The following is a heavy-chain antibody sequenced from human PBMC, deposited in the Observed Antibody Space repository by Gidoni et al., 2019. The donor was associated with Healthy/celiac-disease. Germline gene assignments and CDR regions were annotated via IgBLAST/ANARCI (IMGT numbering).Heavy chain of an antibody. CDR3: AKGRGDILTGYYSWFDP. CDR1: GFTFRSYA. J-gene: IGHJ5*02. V-gene: IGHV3-23*01. Sequence: EVQLLESGGGLVQPGGSLRLSCAASGFTFRSYAMSWVRQAPGKGLEWVSAISGSGGSTYYADSVKGRFTISRDNSKNTLYLQMNSLRAEDTAVYYCAKGRGDILTGYYSWFDPWGQGTLVTVSS. CDR2: ISGSGGST. D-gene: IGHD3-9*01.